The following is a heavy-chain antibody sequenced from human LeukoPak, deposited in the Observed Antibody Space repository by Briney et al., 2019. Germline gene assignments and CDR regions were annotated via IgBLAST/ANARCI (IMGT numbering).Heavy chain of an antibody. D-gene: IGHD3-16*02. CDR2: IYTSGGT. CDR3: ARLYPDYYYYYMDV. J-gene: IGHJ6*03. CDR1: GGSISSGSYY. Sequence: SETLSLTCTVSGGSISSGSYYWSWIRQPAGKGLEWIGRIYTSGGTNYNPSLKSRVTISVDTSKNQFSLKLSSVTAADTAVYYCARLYPDYYYYYMDVWGKGTTVTVSS. V-gene: IGHV4-61*02.